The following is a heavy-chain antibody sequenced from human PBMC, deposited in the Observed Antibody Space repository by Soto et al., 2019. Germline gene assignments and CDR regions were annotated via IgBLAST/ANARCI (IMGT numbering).Heavy chain of an antibody. Sequence: PGGSLRLSCAASGFTVRSYAISGVRQAPGKGLEWVSAISGSGGSTYYADSVKGRFTISRDNSKNTLYLQMNSLRAEDTAVYYCAKARGYCSGGSCLYFDYWGQGTLVTVSS. V-gene: IGHV3-23*01. CDR2: ISGSGGST. CDR1: GFTVRSYA. CDR3: AKARGYCSGGSCLYFDY. D-gene: IGHD2-15*01. J-gene: IGHJ4*02.